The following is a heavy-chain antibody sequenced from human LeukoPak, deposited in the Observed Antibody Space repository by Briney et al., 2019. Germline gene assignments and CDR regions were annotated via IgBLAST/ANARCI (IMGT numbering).Heavy chain of an antibody. CDR3: AKERYDFWSGYRSPYYFDY. J-gene: IGHJ4*02. Sequence: PGGSLRLSCAASGFTFSSYGMHWVRQAPGKGLEWVSAISGSGGSTYYADSVKGRFTISRDNSKNTLYLQMNSLRAEDTAVYYCAKERYDFWSGYRSPYYFDYWGQGTLVTVSS. V-gene: IGHV3-23*01. CDR1: GFTFSSYG. D-gene: IGHD3-3*01. CDR2: ISGSGGST.